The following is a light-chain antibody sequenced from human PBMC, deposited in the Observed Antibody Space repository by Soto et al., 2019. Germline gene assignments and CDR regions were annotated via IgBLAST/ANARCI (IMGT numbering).Light chain of an antibody. CDR1: SSNIGSNT. Sequence: QSVLTQPPSASGTPGQRVTISYSGSSSNIGSNTVNWYQQLPGTAPKLLIYRNNQRPSGVPDRSSGSKSGTSASLAISGLQSGDEDDYYCAAWDDSLNGLVFGGGTQLTVL. CDR2: RNN. CDR3: AAWDDSLNGLV. J-gene: IGLJ2*01. V-gene: IGLV1-44*01.